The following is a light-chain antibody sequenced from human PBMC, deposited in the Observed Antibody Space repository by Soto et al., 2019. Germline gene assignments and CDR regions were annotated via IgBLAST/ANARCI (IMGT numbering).Light chain of an antibody. Sequence: DIVLTQSPLSLPVTPGEPASISCRSSQSLLHSNGYNYLDWYLQKPGQSPQLLIYLGSNRASGVPYRFSGSGSGTDFTLKISRVEAEDVGVYYCMQTLQTSWTFGQGTKVESK. CDR3: MQTLQTSWT. CDR2: LGS. CDR1: QSLLHSNGYNY. V-gene: IGKV2-28*01. J-gene: IGKJ1*01.